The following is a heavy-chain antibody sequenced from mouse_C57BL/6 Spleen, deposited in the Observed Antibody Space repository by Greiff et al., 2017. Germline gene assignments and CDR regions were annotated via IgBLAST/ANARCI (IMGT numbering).Heavy chain of an antibody. V-gene: IGHV1-80*01. J-gene: IGHJ2*01. CDR3: ARRGILLRYFDY. Sequence: QVQLQQSGAELVKPGASVKISCKASGYAFSSYWMNWVKQRPGKGLEWIGQIYPGDGDTNYNGKFKGKATLTADKSSSTAYMQLSSLTSADSAVYFCARRGILLRYFDYWGQGTTLTVSS. CDR1: GYAFSSYW. CDR2: IYPGDGDT. D-gene: IGHD1-1*01.